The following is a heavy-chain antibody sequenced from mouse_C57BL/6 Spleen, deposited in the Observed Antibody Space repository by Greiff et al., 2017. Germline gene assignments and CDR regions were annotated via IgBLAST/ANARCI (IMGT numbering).Heavy chain of an antibody. CDR1: GFNIKDDY. CDR2: IDPENGDT. V-gene: IGHV14-4*01. Sequence: EVQLQQSGAELVRPGASVRLSCTASGFNIKDDYMHWVKQRPEQGLEWIGWIDPENGDTEYASKFQGKATITADTSSNTAYLQLSSLTSEDTAVYYCTNHYDYDPMDYWGQGTSVTVSS. CDR3: TNHYDYDPMDY. J-gene: IGHJ4*01. D-gene: IGHD2-4*01.